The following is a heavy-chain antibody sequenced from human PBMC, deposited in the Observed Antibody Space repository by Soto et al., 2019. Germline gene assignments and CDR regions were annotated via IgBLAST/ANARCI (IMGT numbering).Heavy chain of an antibody. J-gene: IGHJ6*02. CDR2: INHSGST. V-gene: IGHV4-34*01. CDR3: ARGREDTAMADYYYYGMDV. Sequence: SETLSLTCAVYGGSFSGYYWSWIRQPPEKGLEWIGEINHSGSTNYNPSLKSRVTISVDTSKNQFSLKLSSVTAADTAVYYCARGREDTAMADYYYYGMDVWGQGTTVTVSS. CDR1: GGSFSGYY. D-gene: IGHD5-18*01.